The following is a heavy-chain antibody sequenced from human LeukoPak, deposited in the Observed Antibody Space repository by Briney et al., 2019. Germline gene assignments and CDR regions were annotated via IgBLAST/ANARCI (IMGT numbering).Heavy chain of an antibody. V-gene: IGHV5-51*01. J-gene: IGHJ1*01. CDR3: ARRDYTSGRTYFHH. D-gene: IGHD6-19*01. CDR2: IYPGDSDT. Sequence: GESLKISCKGSGYNFTIYWIGWVRQMPGKGLEWMGVIYPGDSDTRYGPSFQGQVTISVDKSNSTAYLQWSSLKASDTAMYYCARRDYTSGRTYFHHWGQGTLVTVSS. CDR1: GYNFTIYW.